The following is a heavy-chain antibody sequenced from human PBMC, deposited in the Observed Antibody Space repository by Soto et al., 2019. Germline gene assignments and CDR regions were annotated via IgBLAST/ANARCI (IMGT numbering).Heavy chain of an antibody. CDR1: GFTFSNYW. J-gene: IGHJ4*02. V-gene: IGHV3-74*01. Sequence: GESLKISCAASGFTFSNYWMHWVRQAPGKGLVWVSRINSDGSSTSYADSVKGRFTISRDNAKNTLYLQMNSLRAEDAAVYYCARDLAAAGTFWGQGTLVTVSS. CDR3: ARDLAAAGTF. CDR2: INSDGSST. D-gene: IGHD6-13*01.